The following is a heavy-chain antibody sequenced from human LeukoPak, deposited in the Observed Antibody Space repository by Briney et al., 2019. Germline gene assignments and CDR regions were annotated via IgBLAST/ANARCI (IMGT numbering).Heavy chain of an antibody. CDR2: INPSGGST. CDR1: GGTFSSYA. Sequence: ASVKVSCKASGGTFSSYAISWVRQAPGQGLEWMGIINPSGGSTSYAQKFQGRVTMTRDTSTSTVYMELSSLRSEDTAVYYCARSLAVGATSPYYWGQGTLVTVSS. CDR3: ARSLAVGATSPYY. V-gene: IGHV1-46*01. D-gene: IGHD1-26*01. J-gene: IGHJ4*02.